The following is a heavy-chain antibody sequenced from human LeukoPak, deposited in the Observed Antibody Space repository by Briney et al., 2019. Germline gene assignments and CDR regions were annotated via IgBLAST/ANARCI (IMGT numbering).Heavy chain of an antibody. CDR3: ARARGSLQESSLEGAPTNY. CDR2: INTNTGNP. Sequence: SVKVSCKASGYTFTKYAMNWVRQAPGQGLEWMGWINTNTGNPAYSPGFPGRLVFSLDNSVSTAYLKTRSLQAEDTAVYYCARARGSLQESSLEGAPTNYWGQGTLVTVSS. J-gene: IGHJ4*02. CDR1: GYTFTKYA. D-gene: IGHD2-15*01. V-gene: IGHV7-4-1*01.